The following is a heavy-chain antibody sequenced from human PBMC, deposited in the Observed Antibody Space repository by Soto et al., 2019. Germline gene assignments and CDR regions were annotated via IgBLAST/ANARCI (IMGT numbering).Heavy chain of an antibody. J-gene: IGHJ6*02. Sequence: PSETLSLTCTVSGGSISSSSYYWGWIRQPPGKGLEWIGSIYYSGSTYYNPSLKSRVTISVDTSKNQFSLKLSPVTAADTAVYYCARARRRFLEWVIGDEYYGMDVWGQGTTVT. CDR3: ARARRRFLEWVIGDEYYGMDV. CDR2: IYYSGST. CDR1: GGSISSSSYY. D-gene: IGHD3-3*01. V-gene: IGHV4-39*01.